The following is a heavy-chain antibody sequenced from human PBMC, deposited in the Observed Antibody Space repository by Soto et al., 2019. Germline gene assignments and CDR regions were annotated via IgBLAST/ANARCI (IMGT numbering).Heavy chain of an antibody. V-gene: IGHV3-21*01. CDR1: GFTFSSYS. CDR3: AMDTPPFDF. Sequence: EVQLVESGGGLVKQGGSLRLSCAASGFTFSSYSMNWVRQAPGKGLEWGSAISSDSSYIYYPDSVKGRFIISRDNSKNSRYLQMNSLRAEDTTVYYCAMDTPPFDFWGQGSLVTVSA. J-gene: IGHJ4*02. CDR2: ISSDSSYI.